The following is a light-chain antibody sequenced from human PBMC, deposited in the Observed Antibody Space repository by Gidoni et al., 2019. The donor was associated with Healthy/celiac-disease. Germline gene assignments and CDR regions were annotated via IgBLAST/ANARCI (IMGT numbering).Light chain of an antibody. CDR1: QSVSSN. Sequence: EIVMTQSPATLSVSPGERATLSCRASQSVSSNLAWYQQKPGQAPRLLIYGASTRATGIPARFSGSGSGTEFTLTISSLQSEDFAVYSCQQYNNWPYTFGQXTKLEIK. J-gene: IGKJ2*01. CDR3: QQYNNWPYT. CDR2: GAS. V-gene: IGKV3-15*01.